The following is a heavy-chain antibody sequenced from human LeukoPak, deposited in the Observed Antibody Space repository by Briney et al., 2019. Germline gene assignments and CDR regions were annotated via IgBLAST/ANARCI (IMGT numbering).Heavy chain of an antibody. CDR1: GYTFTSYD. Sequence: GASVKVSCKASGYTFTSYDINWVRQATGQGLEWMGWMNPNSGNTGYAQNFQGRVTMTKNTSISTAYMELSSPRSEDTAVYYCARDRGYYYGMDVWGQGTTVTVSS. J-gene: IGHJ6*02. CDR3: ARDRGYYYGMDV. V-gene: IGHV1-8*01. CDR2: MNPNSGNT.